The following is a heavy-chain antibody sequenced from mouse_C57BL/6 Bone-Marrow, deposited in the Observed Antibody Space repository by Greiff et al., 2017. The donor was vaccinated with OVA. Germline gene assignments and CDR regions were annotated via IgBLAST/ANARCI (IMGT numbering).Heavy chain of an antibody. CDR2: IDPSDSYT. CDR3: ARRYGKGGMDY. V-gene: IGHV1-59*01. Sequence: VQLQQPGAELVRPGTSVKLSCKASGYTFTSYWMHWVKQRPGQGLEWIGVIDPSDSYTNYNQKFKGKATLTVDTSSSTAYMQLSSLTSEDSAVYYCARRYGKGGMDYWGQGTSVTVSS. J-gene: IGHJ4*01. D-gene: IGHD2-1*01. CDR1: GYTFTSYW.